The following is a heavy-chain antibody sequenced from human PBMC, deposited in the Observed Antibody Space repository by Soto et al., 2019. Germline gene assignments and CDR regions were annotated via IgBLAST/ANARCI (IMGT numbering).Heavy chain of an antibody. CDR2: IYLGDSNA. D-gene: IGHD2-2*01. Sequence: ESLKISCKGSGNSFTSYWIGWVRQMPGKGLEWMGTIYLGDSNARYSPSFQGQVTISVDKSISTAYLQWSSLKASDTALYYRATWRSSHWFDYWGQGTLVTVSS. CDR3: ATWRSSHWFDY. J-gene: IGHJ4*02. V-gene: IGHV5-51*01. CDR1: GNSFTSYW.